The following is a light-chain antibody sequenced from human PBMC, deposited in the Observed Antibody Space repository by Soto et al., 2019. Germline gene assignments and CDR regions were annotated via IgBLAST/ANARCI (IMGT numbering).Light chain of an antibody. CDR1: SSDVGGYNY. Sequence: QSALTQPPSASGSPGQSVTISCTGTSSDVGGYNYVSWYQQHPGKAPQLMMYEVSKRPSGVPDRFSGSKSGNTASLTVSGLQAEDEADYYCRSYAGSNSYGVFGTGTKLTVL. V-gene: IGLV2-8*01. CDR3: RSYAGSNSYGV. CDR2: EVS. J-gene: IGLJ1*01.